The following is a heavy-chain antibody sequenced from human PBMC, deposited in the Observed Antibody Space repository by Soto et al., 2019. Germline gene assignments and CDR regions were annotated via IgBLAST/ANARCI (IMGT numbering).Heavy chain of an antibody. D-gene: IGHD6-6*01. CDR2: ISGSGGST. CDR3: TKVIAANYYYGMDV. Sequence: EVQLLESGGGLVQPGGSLRVSCAASGFTFSSYAMSWVRQAPGKGLEWVSAISGSGGSTYYADSVKGRFTISRDNSKNTLYLQMNSLRAEDTAVYYCTKVIAANYYYGMDVWGQGTTVTASS. CDR1: GFTFSSYA. V-gene: IGHV3-23*01. J-gene: IGHJ6*02.